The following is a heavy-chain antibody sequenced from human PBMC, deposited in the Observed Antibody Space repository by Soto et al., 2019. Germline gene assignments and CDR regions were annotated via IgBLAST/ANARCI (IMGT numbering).Heavy chain of an antibody. V-gene: IGHV4-30-4*01. CDR1: GVSLNTADTW. CDR3: VRSRQMESGNDYGLDV. Sequence: QVQLQESGSGLVKPSQSLSLTCTVSGVSLNTADTWWSWIRQSPGKGLEFIGYYHSGGSTYYDASFRSRVIISADTSNSQFSLKLSSVTVADKAVYFCVRSRQMESGNDYGLDVWGQGTKVRVSS. J-gene: IGHJ6*02. D-gene: IGHD1-1*01. CDR2: YHSGGST.